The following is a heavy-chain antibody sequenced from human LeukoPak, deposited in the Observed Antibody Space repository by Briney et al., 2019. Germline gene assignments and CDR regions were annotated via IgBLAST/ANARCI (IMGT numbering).Heavy chain of an antibody. D-gene: IGHD5-18*01. J-gene: IGHJ4*02. Sequence: PSETLSLTCTVSGGSMSSNYWNWIRQAPGKGLEWIDHIYYSGSTNYNPSLKSRVTISVDTSKNQFSLKLSSVTAADTAVYYCARRNSYGYGNFDYWGQGALVTVSS. CDR1: GGSMSSNY. CDR3: ARRNSYGYGNFDY. V-gene: IGHV4-59*01. CDR2: IYYSGST.